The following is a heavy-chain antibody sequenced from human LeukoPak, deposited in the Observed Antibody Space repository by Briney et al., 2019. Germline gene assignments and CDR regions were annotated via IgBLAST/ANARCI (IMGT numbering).Heavy chain of an antibody. J-gene: IGHJ4*02. CDR1: GYTFTSYG. V-gene: IGHV1-18*01. CDR3: AREDSSGWLDY. Sequence: ASVKVSCKASGYTFTSYGISWVRQAPGQGLEWMGWINTSNGNTNYAQQLQGRVTMTTDTSTSTAYMELRSLRSDDTAVYYCAREDSSGWLDYWGQGTLVTVSS. CDR2: INTSNGNT. D-gene: IGHD6-19*01.